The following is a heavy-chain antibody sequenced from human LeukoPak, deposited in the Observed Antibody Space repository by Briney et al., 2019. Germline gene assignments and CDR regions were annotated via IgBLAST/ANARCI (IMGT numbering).Heavy chain of an antibody. Sequence: SETLSLTCTVSGGSISSYYWSWIRQPPGKGLEWIGYIYYSGSTNYNPSLKSRVTISVDTSKNQFSLKLSSVTAADTAVYYCARATQSGLLLFDYWGQGTLVIVSS. CDR3: ARATQSGLLLFDY. V-gene: IGHV4-59*01. D-gene: IGHD2-2*01. CDR2: IYYSGST. J-gene: IGHJ4*02. CDR1: GGSISSYY.